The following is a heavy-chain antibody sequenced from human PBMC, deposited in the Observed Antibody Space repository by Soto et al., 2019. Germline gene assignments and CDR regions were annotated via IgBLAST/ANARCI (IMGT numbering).Heavy chain of an antibody. J-gene: IGHJ5*02. Sequence: QVQLVQSGAEVKKPGSSVKVSCKASGGTFCSYAISWVRQAPGQGLEWMGGIIPIFGTANYAQKFQGRVTITADESTSTAYMELSSRRAEDTAVYYCAKHAVLSGWRNWFDPWGQGTLVTVSS. V-gene: IGHV1-69*01. D-gene: IGHD2-15*01. CDR3: AKHAVLSGWRNWFDP. CDR2: IIPIFGTA. CDR1: GGTFCSYA.